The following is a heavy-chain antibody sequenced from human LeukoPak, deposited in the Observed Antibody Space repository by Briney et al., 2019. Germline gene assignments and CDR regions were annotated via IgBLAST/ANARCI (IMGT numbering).Heavy chain of an antibody. CDR1: GGSISSYY. V-gene: IGHV4-59*01. D-gene: IGHD5-12*01. CDR3: ARVEVVATIGRRAFDI. J-gene: IGHJ3*02. CDR2: IYYSGST. Sequence: SETLSLTCTVSGGSISSYYWSWIRQPPGKGLEWTGYIYYSGSTNYNPSLKSRVTISVDTSKNQFSLKLSSVTAADTAVYYCARVEVVATIGRRAFDIWGQGTMVTASS.